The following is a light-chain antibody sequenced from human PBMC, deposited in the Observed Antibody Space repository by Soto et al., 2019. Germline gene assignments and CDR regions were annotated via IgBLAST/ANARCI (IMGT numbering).Light chain of an antibody. CDR2: AAS. J-gene: IGKJ4*01. V-gene: IGKV1-39*01. CDR1: QSISSY. Sequence: DIQMPQSPSSLSASVGDRVTITCRASQSISSYLNWYQQKPGKAPKLLIYAASSLQSGVPSRFSGSGSGTDFTLTISSLQPEDFATYYCQQLKSFPLSFGGGTKVDIK. CDR3: QQLKSFPLS.